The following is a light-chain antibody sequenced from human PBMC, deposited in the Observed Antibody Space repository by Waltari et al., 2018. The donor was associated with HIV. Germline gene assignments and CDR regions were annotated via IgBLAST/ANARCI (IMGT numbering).Light chain of an antibody. J-gene: IGLJ2*01. Sequence: SYVLTQPPSVSVAPGKTATITCGGKNIGNKNVNWYQQKPGQAPVVVIFYDRDRPSGIPERFSGSSSANMATLTISRVEAGDEADYYCQVWDSDSDHVVFGVGTKLTVL. CDR3: QVWDSDSDHVV. V-gene: IGLV3-21*04. CDR1: NIGNKN. CDR2: YDR.